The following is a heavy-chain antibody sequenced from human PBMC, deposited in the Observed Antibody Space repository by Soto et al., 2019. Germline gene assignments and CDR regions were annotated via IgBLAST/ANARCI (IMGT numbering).Heavy chain of an antibody. J-gene: IGHJ4*02. CDR3: ARGISYRWVY. V-gene: IGHV4-4*02. D-gene: IGHD3-16*02. Sequence: PSETLSLTCTVSGDSLSTDYWWSWVRQPPGKGLEWIGEIHHSGITNYIQSVRSRVTLSVDKSNNQVSLELTSVAAADTAVYYCARGISYRWVYWGQGILVTVS. CDR1: GDSLSTDYW. CDR2: IHHSGIT.